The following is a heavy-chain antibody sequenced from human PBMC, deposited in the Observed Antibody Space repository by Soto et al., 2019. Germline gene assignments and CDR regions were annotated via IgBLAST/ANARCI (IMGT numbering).Heavy chain of an antibody. Sequence: ASVKVSCKASGYTFTIYDINWVLQATGQGLEWMGWMNPNSGNAGYAQKFQGRVTMTRNTSISTAYMELSSLRSEDTAVYYCARGDWDCSGGSCYFRLCPKKYYFDYWGQGTLVTVSS. D-gene: IGHD2-15*01. CDR1: GYTFTIYD. J-gene: IGHJ4*02. V-gene: IGHV1-8*01. CDR2: MNPNSGNA. CDR3: ARGDWDCSGGSCYFRLCPKKYYFDY.